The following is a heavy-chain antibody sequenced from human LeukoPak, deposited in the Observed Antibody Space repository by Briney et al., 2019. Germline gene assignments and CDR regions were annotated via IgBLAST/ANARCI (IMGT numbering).Heavy chain of an antibody. CDR3: ARVPIVATITFYYYYYMDV. CDR1: GYTFTSYG. J-gene: IGHJ6*03. D-gene: IGHD5-12*01. V-gene: IGHV1-18*01. Sequence: ASVKVSCKASGYTFTSYGISWVRQAPGQGLEWMGWISAYNGNTNYAQKLQGRVTMTTDTSTSTAYMELRSLRSDDTAVYYCARVPIVATITFYYYYYMDVWGKGTTVTVSS. CDR2: ISAYNGNT.